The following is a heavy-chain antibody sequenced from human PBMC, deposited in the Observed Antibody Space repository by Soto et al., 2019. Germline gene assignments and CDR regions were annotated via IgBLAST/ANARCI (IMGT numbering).Heavy chain of an antibody. CDR1: GYTFTTYW. V-gene: IGHV5-51*01. D-gene: IGHD6-6*01. J-gene: IGHJ3*02. Sequence: GESLKISCKGSGYTFTTYWIGWVRQMPGKGLEWMGIIFPGDSDTRYSPSFQGQVTISADKSITTAYLQWSSLKASDTAMYYCARRDSSSSQPLDIWGQGTMVTVSS. CDR2: IFPGDSDT. CDR3: ARRDSSSSQPLDI.